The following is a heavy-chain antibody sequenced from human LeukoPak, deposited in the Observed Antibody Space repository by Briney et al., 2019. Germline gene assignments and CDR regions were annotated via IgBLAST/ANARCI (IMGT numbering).Heavy chain of an antibody. Sequence: ASVKVSCKASGYTFTSYDINWVRQATGQGLEWMGWMNLNSGNTGYAQKFQGRVTMARNTSISTAYMELSSLRSEATAVYYCARGVDSSGYYYVVWFDPWGQGTLVTVSS. CDR1: GYTFTSYD. CDR3: ARGVDSSGYYYVVWFDP. V-gene: IGHV1-8*01. D-gene: IGHD3-22*01. CDR2: MNLNSGNT. J-gene: IGHJ5*02.